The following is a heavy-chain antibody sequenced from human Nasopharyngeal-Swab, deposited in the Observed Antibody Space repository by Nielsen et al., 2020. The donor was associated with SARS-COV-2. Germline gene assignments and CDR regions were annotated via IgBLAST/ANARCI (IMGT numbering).Heavy chain of an antibody. CDR3: ARDLRSSSWDAFSL. D-gene: IGHD6-13*01. CDR2: IYYSGST. CDR1: GGSISSGGYY. V-gene: IGHV4-31*03. J-gene: IGHJ3*01. Sequence: SETLSLTCTVSGGSISSGGYYWSWIRQHPGKGLEWIGYIYYSGSTYYNPSLKSRVTISVDTSKNQFSLKLSSVTAADTAVYYRARDLRSSSWDAFSLWGQGTMVTVSS.